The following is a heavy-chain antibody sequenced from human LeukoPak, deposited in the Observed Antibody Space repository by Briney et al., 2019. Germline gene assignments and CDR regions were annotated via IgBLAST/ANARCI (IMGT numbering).Heavy chain of an antibody. D-gene: IGHD3-16*01. CDR3: ARMGDQLSSPFDY. V-gene: IGHV3-21*01. CDR1: GFTFSSYS. J-gene: IGHJ4*02. Sequence: GGSLRLSCAASGFTFSSYSMNWVRQAPGKGLEWVSSISSSSSYIYYADSVKGRFTISRDNAKNSLYLQMNSLRAEDTAVYYCARMGDQLSSPFDYWGQGTLVTVSS. CDR2: ISSSSSYI.